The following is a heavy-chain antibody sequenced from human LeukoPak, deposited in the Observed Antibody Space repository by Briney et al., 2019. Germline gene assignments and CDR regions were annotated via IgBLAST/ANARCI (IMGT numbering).Heavy chain of an antibody. J-gene: IGHJ4*02. D-gene: IGHD4-23*01. V-gene: IGHV1-3*01. Sequence: KFQGRVTITRDTSASTAYMELSSLRSEDTAVYYCARGYDYGGNFHFDHWGQGTLVTVSS. CDR3: ARGYDYGGNFHFDH.